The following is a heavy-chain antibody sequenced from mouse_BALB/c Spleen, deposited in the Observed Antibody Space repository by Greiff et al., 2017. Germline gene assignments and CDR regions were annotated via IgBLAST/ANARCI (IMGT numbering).Heavy chain of an antibody. V-gene: IGHV5-6*01. CDR3: ARSLYGDDEGADMDY. CDR2: ISTGGSYT. D-gene: IGHD2-2*01. Sequence: EVNVVESGADLVKPGGSLKLSCAASGFNFSSYGMPWVRQNPDKRLEWVATISTGGSYTYYPDSVQGRSTISRDNAENTLYLQLSRLTSEDTAMYYCARSLYGDDEGADMDYWGQGTSVTVSS. CDR1: GFNFSSYG. J-gene: IGHJ4*01.